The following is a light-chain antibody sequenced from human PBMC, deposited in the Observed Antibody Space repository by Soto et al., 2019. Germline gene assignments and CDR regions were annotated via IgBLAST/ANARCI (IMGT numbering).Light chain of an antibody. CDR2: DAS. CDR1: PSVSSNY. Sequence: EVVLTQSPGTLSLSPGERATLSCRASPSVSSNYLAWYQQKPGQAPRLLMYDASRRATSVPARFSASGSGTDFTLTISRLDPEDFEVYYCHQYGSSPQTFGHGTKVEIK. V-gene: IGKV3-20*01. CDR3: HQYGSSPQT. J-gene: IGKJ1*01.